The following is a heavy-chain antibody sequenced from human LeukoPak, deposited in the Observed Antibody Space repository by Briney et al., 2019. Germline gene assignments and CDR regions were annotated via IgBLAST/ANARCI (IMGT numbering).Heavy chain of an antibody. CDR3: TRRGYSNYPYVDY. V-gene: IGHV3-73*01. D-gene: IGHD4-11*01. Sequence: PGGSLRLSCAASGFTFSGSAMHWVRQASGKGLEWVGRIRSKANSYATAYAASVKGRFTISRDDSKNTAYLQMNSLKTEDTAVYYCTRRGYSNYPYVDYWGQGTLVTVSS. CDR1: GFTFSGSA. CDR2: IRSKANSYAT. J-gene: IGHJ4*02.